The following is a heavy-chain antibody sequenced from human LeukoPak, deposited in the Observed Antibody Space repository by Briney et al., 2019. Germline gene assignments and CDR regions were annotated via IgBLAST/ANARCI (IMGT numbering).Heavy chain of an antibody. CDR2: ISAYNGNT. D-gene: IGHD3-3*01. Sequence: VASVKVSCKASGYTFTSYGISWVRQAPGQGLEWMGWISAYNGNTNYAQKLQGRVTMTTDTSTSTAYMGLRSLRSDDTAVYYCARGLNYDFWSGYYVEGYFDYWGQGTLVTVSS. V-gene: IGHV1-18*01. CDR1: GYTFTSYG. CDR3: ARGLNYDFWSGYYVEGYFDY. J-gene: IGHJ4*02.